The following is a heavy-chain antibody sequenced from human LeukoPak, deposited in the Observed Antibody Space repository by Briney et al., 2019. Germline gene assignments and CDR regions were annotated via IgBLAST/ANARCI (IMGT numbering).Heavy chain of an antibody. Sequence: GASVKVSCKASGYTFTSNHIHWVRQAPGQGLEWMGVINPSGDSTSYAQNFQGRVTVTRDTSTSTAYMELSSLRSEDTAVYYCAREGSDSSGYYWYFDLWGRGTQVTVSS. V-gene: IGHV1-46*01. J-gene: IGHJ2*01. D-gene: IGHD3-22*01. CDR1: GYTFTSNH. CDR2: INPSGDST. CDR3: AREGSDSSGYYWYFDL.